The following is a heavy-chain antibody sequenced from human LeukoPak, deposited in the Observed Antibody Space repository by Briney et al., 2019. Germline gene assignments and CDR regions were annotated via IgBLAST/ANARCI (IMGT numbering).Heavy chain of an antibody. CDR3: ARGENFTCFPDAFDN. CDR1: GFTFSSHG. D-gene: IGHD3-3*01. Sequence: GGSLRLSCAASGFTFSSHGIHWVRQAPGKGLEWVAVIWYDGSNKYYADSVKGRVTISRDNSKNALYLQMNSLRAEDTAVYYCARGENFTCFPDAFDNLGQGTMVTISS. J-gene: IGHJ3*02. V-gene: IGHV3-33*01. CDR2: IWYDGSNK.